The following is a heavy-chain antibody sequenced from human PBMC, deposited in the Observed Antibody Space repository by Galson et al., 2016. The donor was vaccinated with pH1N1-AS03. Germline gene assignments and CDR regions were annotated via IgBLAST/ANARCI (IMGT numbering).Heavy chain of an antibody. CDR1: GYTFTTYG. Sequence: SVKVSCKASGYTFTTYGISWVRQAPGQGLEWMGWISAYYGDTHFAHKFQERVTLTRDTSTATAYTELRNLRSDDTAVYYCVIESEISGVVFFNYWGQGTLVTVSS. CDR3: VIESEISGVVFFNY. V-gene: IGHV1-18*01. J-gene: IGHJ4*02. CDR2: ISAYYGDT. D-gene: IGHD3-3*01.